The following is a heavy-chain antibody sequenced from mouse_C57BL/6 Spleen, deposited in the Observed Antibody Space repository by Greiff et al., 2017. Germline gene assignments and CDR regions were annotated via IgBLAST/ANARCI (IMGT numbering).Heavy chain of an antibody. CDR2: IYPGDGDT. V-gene: IGHV1-80*01. Sequence: QVQLQQSGAELVKPGASVKISCKASGYAFSSYWMNWVKQRPGKGLEWIGQIYPGDGDTNYNGKFKGKATLTADKSSSTAYMQRSSLTSEDSAVYFCARGDYGLGYFDYWGQGTTLTVSS. CDR3: ARGDYGLGYFDY. CDR1: GYAFSSYW. J-gene: IGHJ2*01. D-gene: IGHD2-4*01.